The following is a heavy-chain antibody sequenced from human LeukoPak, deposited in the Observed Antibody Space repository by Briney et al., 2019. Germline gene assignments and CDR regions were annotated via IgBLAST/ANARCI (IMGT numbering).Heavy chain of an antibody. D-gene: IGHD6-19*01. CDR3: ARRERSGSGWLFDY. J-gene: IGHJ4*02. CDR1: GGSFSGYY. Sequence: SETLSLTCAVYGGSFSGYYWSWIRQPPGKGLEWLGEINHSGSTNYNPSLKSRVTISVHTSQNQFSLKLNSVTAADTAVYYCARRERSGSGWLFDYWGQGTLVTVSS. V-gene: IGHV4-34*01. CDR2: INHSGST.